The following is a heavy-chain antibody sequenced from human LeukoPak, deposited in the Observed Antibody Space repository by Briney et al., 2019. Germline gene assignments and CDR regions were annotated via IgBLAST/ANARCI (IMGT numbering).Heavy chain of an antibody. CDR3: ARGYGSGRNGAFDI. D-gene: IGHD3-10*01. V-gene: IGHV4-59*01. CDR1: GGSISSYY. Sequence: SETLSLTCTVSGGSISSYYWSWIRQPPGKGLEWIGYIYYSGSTNYNPSLKSRVTISVDTSKNQFSLKLSSVTAADTAVYYCARGYGSGRNGAFDIWGQGTMVTVSS. J-gene: IGHJ3*02. CDR2: IYYSGST.